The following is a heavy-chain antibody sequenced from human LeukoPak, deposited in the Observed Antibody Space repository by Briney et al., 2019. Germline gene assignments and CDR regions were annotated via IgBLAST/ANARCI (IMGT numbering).Heavy chain of an antibody. Sequence: PSETLSLTCTVSGGSISSYYWSWIRQPPGKGLEWIGYIYYSGSTNYNPSLKSRVTISVDTSKNQFSLKLSSVTAADTAVYYCARHVAVAAPYNWFDPWGQGTLVTVPS. CDR2: IYYSGST. CDR3: ARHVAVAAPYNWFDP. J-gene: IGHJ5*02. V-gene: IGHV4-59*08. D-gene: IGHD6-19*01. CDR1: GGSISSYY.